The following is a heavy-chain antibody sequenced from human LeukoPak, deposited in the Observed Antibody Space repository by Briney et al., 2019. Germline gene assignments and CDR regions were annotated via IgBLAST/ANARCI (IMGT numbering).Heavy chain of an antibody. CDR2: IIPIFGTA. J-gene: IGHJ4*02. Sequence: ASVKVSCKASGGTFSSYAISWGRQAPGQGLEWMGGIIPIFGTANYAQKFQGRVTITTDESTSTAYMELSSLRSEDTAVYYCARMYSSGWPFDYWGQGTLVTVSS. V-gene: IGHV1-69*05. CDR1: GGTFSSYA. CDR3: ARMYSSGWPFDY. D-gene: IGHD6-19*01.